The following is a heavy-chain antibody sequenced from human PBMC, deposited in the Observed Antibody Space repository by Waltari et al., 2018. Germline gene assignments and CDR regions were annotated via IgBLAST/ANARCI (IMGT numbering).Heavy chain of an antibody. D-gene: IGHD2-2*01. CDR1: GGSISSGDYY. Sequence: QVQLQESGPGLVKPSQTQSLTCTVSGGSISSGDYYWSWIRQPPGKGLEWIGYIYYSGSTYYNPSLKSRVTISVDTSKNQFSLKLSSVTAADTAVYYCARIVVVPAAIGGWFDPWGQGTLVTVSS. V-gene: IGHV4-30-4*08. CDR3: ARIVVVPAAIGGWFDP. J-gene: IGHJ5*02. CDR2: IYYSGST.